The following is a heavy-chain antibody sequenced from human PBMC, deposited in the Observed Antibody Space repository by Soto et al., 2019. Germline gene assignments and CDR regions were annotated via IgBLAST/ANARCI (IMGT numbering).Heavy chain of an antibody. CDR1: GFTFSNYW. V-gene: IGHV3-23*01. D-gene: IGHD3-22*01. Sequence: PGGSLRLSCAASGFTFSNYWMHWVRQAPGKGLVWVSDISGTGGSIYYADSVKGRFTISRDNSKNTLYLQMNSLRAEDTAVYYCAKDLREGGYYDSSGYFDYWGRGSLVTVS. CDR2: ISGTGGSI. J-gene: IGHJ4*02. CDR3: AKDLREGGYYDSSGYFDY.